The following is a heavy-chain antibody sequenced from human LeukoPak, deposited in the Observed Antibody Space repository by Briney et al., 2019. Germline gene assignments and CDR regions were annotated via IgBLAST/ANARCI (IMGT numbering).Heavy chain of an antibody. V-gene: IGHV1-24*01. D-gene: IGHD2-2*01. J-gene: IGHJ5*02. CDR1: GYTLTELS. CDR3: ATAPVVPAAKKNNWFDP. Sequence: ASVKVSCKVSGYTLTELSMHWVRQAPGKGLEWMGGFDPEDGETIYAQKFQGRVTMTEDTSTDTAYMELSSLRFEDTAVYYCATAPVVPAAKKNNWFDPWGQGTLVTVSS. CDR2: FDPEDGET.